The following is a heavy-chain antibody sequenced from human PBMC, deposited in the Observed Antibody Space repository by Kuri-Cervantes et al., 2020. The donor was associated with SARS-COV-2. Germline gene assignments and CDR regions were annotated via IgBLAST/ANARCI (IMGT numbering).Heavy chain of an antibody. CDR2: ILPVFGTT. CDR3: ARGRLKYNNGLGFHYFDD. J-gene: IGHJ4*02. Sequence: SVKVSCKASGGTFNSFGFTWVRQAPGRGLEWMGQILPVFGTTTYAQRFQGRVANTADESSTTAYMDLNSLRSDDTAVYFCARGRLKYNNGLGFHYFDDWGQGTVVTVSS. V-gene: IGHV1-69*13. D-gene: IGHD3-10*01. CDR1: GGTFNSFG.